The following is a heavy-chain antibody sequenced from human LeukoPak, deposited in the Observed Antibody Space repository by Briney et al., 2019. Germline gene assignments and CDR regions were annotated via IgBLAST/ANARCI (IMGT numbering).Heavy chain of an antibody. D-gene: IGHD2-15*01. CDR2: IIPIFGTA. J-gene: IGHJ6*02. CDR1: GGTFSSYA. Sequence: ASVKVSCKASGGTFSSYAISWVRQAPGQGLEWMGGIIPIFGTANYAQKFQGRVTITADKSTSTAYMELSSLRSEDTAVYYCARETIYCSGGSCYSSYGMDVWGQGTTVTVSS. CDR3: ARETIYCSGGSCYSSYGMDV. V-gene: IGHV1-69*06.